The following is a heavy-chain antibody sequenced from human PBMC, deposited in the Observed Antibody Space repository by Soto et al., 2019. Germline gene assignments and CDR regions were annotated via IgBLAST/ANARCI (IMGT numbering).Heavy chain of an antibody. Sequence: QVQLVESGGGVVQPGTSLRLSCAASGFSFSSYGMHWVRQAPGKGLEWVAVIVNLGGWKDYADSVRGRFTISRDNSRDTLFLEMNSLRVDDTAIYYCARDDEYDDNGLDYWGQGSLVTVSS. J-gene: IGHJ4*02. D-gene: IGHD1-1*01. CDR1: GFSFSSYG. CDR3: ARDDEYDDNGLDY. CDR2: IVNLGGWK. V-gene: IGHV3-33*01.